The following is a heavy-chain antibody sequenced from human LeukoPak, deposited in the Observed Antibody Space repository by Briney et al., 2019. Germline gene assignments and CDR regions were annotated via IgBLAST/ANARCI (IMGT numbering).Heavy chain of an antibody. CDR2: IYSGGST. V-gene: IGHV3-53*01. CDR1: GFTVSSNY. CDR3: ACQKRYFDY. Sequence: GGPLRLSCAASGFTVSSNYMTWVRQAPGKGLEWVSVIYSGGSTYYTDSVRGRFTISRDNSKNTLYLQMNSLRAEDTAVYYCACQKRYFDYWGQGTLVTVSS. J-gene: IGHJ4*02. D-gene: IGHD5-24*01.